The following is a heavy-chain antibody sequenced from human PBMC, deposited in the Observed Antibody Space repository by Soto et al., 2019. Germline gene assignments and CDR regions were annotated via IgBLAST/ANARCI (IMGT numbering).Heavy chain of an antibody. D-gene: IGHD3-3*01. CDR3: ARAARRIFGVDIPWFDP. CDR1: GYTFTSYY. CDR2: INPSNGTT. J-gene: IGHJ5*02. Sequence: ASVKGSCKASGYTFTSYYMNWVRQAPGQGLEWMGIINPSNGTTSYAQKFQGRVTITRDTSASTAYMELSSLRSEDTAVYYCARAARRIFGVDIPWFDPWGQGTLVTVSS. V-gene: IGHV1-46*01.